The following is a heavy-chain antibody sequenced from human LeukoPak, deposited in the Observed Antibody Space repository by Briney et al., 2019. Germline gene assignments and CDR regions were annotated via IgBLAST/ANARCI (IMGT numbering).Heavy chain of an antibody. J-gene: IGHJ6*03. V-gene: IGHV4-61*02. Sequence: PSETLSLTCTVSGGSISSGSYYWSWIRQPAGKGLEWIGRIYTSGSTNYSPSLKSRVTISVDTSKNQFSLKLSSVTAADTAVYYCARSTNYYMDVWGKGTTVTISS. CDR1: GGSISSGSYY. CDR3: ARSTNYYMDV. CDR2: IYTSGST.